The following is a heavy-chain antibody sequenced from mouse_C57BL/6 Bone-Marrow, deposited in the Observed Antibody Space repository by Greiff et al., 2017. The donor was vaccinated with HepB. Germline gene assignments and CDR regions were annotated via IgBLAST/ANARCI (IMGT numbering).Heavy chain of an antibody. D-gene: IGHD1-1*01. Sequence: DVKLVESGGGLVQPGGSMKLSCAASGFTFSDAWMDWVRQSPEKGLEWVAEIRNKANNHATYYAESVKGRFTISRDDSKSSVYLQMNSLRAEDTGIYYCTVITTVVARYWYFDVWGTGTTVTVSS. CDR3: TVITTVVARYWYFDV. J-gene: IGHJ1*03. V-gene: IGHV6-6*01. CDR1: GFTFSDAW. CDR2: IRNKANNHAT.